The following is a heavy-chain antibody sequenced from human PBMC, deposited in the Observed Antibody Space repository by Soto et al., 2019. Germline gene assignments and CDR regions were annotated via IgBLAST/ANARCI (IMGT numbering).Heavy chain of an antibody. V-gene: IGHV3-11*01. CDR1: GFTFSAHY. D-gene: IGHD4-4*01. J-gene: IGHJ6*02. CDR3: ARDRQPSSYIGLDV. Sequence: GGSLRLSCEASGFTFSAHYMSWVRQAPGKGLEWVSHISGSGDTIYYADSVKGRFTISRDNAKNSLYLQMNSLRAEDTAVYYCARDRQPSSYIGLDVWGQGTTVTVSS. CDR2: ISGSGDTI.